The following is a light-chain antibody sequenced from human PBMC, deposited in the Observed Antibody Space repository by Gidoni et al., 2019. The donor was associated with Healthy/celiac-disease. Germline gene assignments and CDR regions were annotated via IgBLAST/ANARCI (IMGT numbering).Light chain of an antibody. CDR1: QSVSSY. V-gene: IGKV3-11*01. Sequence: EIVLTQSPATLSLSPGERATLSCRGSQSVSSYLAWYKQKPGQDPRLLIYDASNRATGNPARFSGSGCGTDFTLTTSSLEAEDFAVYYCQRSSNWLKTFGHGKRLEIK. J-gene: IGKJ5*01. CDR2: DAS. CDR3: QRSSNWLKT.